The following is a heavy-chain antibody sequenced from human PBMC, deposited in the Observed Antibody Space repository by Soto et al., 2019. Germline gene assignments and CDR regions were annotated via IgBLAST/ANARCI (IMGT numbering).Heavy chain of an antibody. CDR2: ISYDGGRK. D-gene: IGHD1-26*01. J-gene: IGHJ6*02. CDR1: GFTFFSYG. CDR3: AKDRWELLFYYGMDV. Sequence: RLSCAASGFTFFSYGMLWVRQAPGKGLEWVALISYDGGRKYYADSVKGRFTISRDNSKNTLNLQMNSLRDDDTAVYYCAKDRWELLFYYGMDVWGQGTTVTVSS. V-gene: IGHV3-30*18.